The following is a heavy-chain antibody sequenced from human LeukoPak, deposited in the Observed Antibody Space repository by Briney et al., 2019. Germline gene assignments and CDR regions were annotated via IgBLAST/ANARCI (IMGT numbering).Heavy chain of an antibody. Sequence: PSETLSLTCAVYGGSFSGYYWSWIRQPPGKGLKWIGEINHSGSTNYNPSLKSRVTISVDTSKNQFSLKLSSVTAADTAVYYCARASNYDILTGYYAPYYYGMDVWGKGTTVTVSS. CDR2: INHSGST. D-gene: IGHD3-9*01. V-gene: IGHV4-34*01. CDR3: ARASNYDILTGYYAPYYYGMDV. CDR1: GGSFSGYY. J-gene: IGHJ6*04.